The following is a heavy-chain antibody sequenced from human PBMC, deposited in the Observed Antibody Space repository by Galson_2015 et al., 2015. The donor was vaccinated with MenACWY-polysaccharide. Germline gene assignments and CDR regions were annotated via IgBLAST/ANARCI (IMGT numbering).Heavy chain of an antibody. CDR2: MYPADSDT. Sequence: QSGAAAKQPGESLMISWKGSGYSFTSNWVGWVPQLPGKGLEGIGTMYPADSDTRYSASFQGTVTISAEKSIGTAYLQWSSLCASDAAVYYCARLSAPGTVAFDYWGQGTLVTVSS. CDR1: GYSFTSNW. V-gene: IGHV5-51*03. CDR3: ARLSAPGTVAFDY. D-gene: IGHD2-8*02. J-gene: IGHJ4*02.